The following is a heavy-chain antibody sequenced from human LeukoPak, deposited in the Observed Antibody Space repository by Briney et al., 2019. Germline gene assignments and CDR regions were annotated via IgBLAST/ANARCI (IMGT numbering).Heavy chain of an antibody. J-gene: IGHJ4*03. Sequence: PSETLSLTCTVSGGSVSSGSYSWSWIRQPPGKGLEWIGYIFYSGSTNYNPSLKSRVTISVDTSKNRFSLKLNSVTAADTAVYYCARAPSRGYFDFWGQGTLVTVSS. CDR1: GGSVSSGSYS. V-gene: IGHV4-61*01. CDR2: IFYSGST. CDR3: ARAPSRGYFDF.